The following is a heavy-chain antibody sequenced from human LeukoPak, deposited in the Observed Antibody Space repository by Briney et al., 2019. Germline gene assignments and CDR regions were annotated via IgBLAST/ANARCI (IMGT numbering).Heavy chain of an antibody. CDR1: GFTFSSYS. CDR2: ISSTTTI. CDR3: ARDRGSYKDY. J-gene: IGHJ4*02. D-gene: IGHD1-26*01. V-gene: IGHV3-48*01. Sequence: GGSLRLSCATSGFTFSSYSMNWVRQAPGKGLEWVSYISSTTTIYYADSVKGRFTISRDNAKNSLYLQMNSLRAEDTAVYYCARDRGSYKDYWGQGTLVTVSS.